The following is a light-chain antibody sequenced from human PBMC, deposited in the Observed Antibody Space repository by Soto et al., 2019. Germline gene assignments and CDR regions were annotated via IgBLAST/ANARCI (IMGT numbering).Light chain of an antibody. CDR1: QSVDIY. Sequence: EIVMTQSPATLSVSPGERATLSCRASQSVDIYLAWFQQRPGQSPKLLIYGASTRASGIPARFSGSESGTEFTLTISSLQSEDFAVYYCQQYNDWPLTFGGGTKVEI. J-gene: IGKJ4*01. CDR3: QQYNDWPLT. V-gene: IGKV3-15*01. CDR2: GAS.